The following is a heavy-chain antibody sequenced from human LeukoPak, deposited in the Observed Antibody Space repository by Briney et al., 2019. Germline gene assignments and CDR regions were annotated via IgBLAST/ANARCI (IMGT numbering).Heavy chain of an antibody. D-gene: IGHD2-15*01. CDR3: ARDSYCSGGSCSEYNWFDP. CDR2: IIPIFGTA. J-gene: IGHJ5*02. CDR1: GGTFSSYA. Sequence: SVKVSCKASGGTFSSYAISCVRQAPGQGLEWMGGIIPIFGTANYAQKFQGRVTITADESTSTAYMELSSLRSEDTAVYYCARDSYCSGGSCSEYNWFDPWGQGTLVTVSS. V-gene: IGHV1-69*13.